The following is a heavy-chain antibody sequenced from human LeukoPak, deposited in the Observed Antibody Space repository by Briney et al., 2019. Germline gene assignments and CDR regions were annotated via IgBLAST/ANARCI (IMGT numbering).Heavy chain of an antibody. CDR2: ISSSGSTI. J-gene: IGHJ4*02. D-gene: IGHD1-14*01. CDR3: GSDVTLGY. CDR1: GFTFSSYE. Sequence: GGSLRLSCAASGFTFSSYEMNWVRQAPGKGLEWVSYISSSGSTIYYADSVKGRFTISRDNAKNTLHLQMDSLRAEDTAVYYCGSDVTLGYWGQGTLVTVSS. V-gene: IGHV3-48*03.